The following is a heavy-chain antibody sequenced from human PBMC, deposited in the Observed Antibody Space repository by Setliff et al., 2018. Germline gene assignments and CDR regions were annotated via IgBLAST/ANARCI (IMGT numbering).Heavy chain of an antibody. CDR3: AGDSRARIPIFGVLTNWFGP. Sequence: QPGGSLRLSCAASGFTFSSYAMHWVRQAPGKGLEWVAVISYDGSNKYYADSVKGRFTISRDNSKNTLYLQMNSLRAEDTAVYYCAGDSRARIPIFGVLTNWFGPWGQGTLVTVSS. J-gene: IGHJ5*02. D-gene: IGHD3-3*01. CDR1: GFTFSSYA. V-gene: IGHV3-30*04. CDR2: ISYDGSNK.